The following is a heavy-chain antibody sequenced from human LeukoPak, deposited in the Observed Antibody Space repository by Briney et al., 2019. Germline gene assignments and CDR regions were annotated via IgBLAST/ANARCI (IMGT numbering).Heavy chain of an antibody. J-gene: IGHJ4*02. CDR3: ATDSPETAAFDY. CDR2: IVGSSSNI. Sequence: GGSLRLSCTASGFSFSTYSMNWVRQAPGKGLEWVSYIVGSSSNIYYADSVKGRFTISRDNAKNSLYLRMDSLRAEDTAVYYCATDSPETAAFDYWGQGTVVSVSS. CDR1: GFSFSTYS. D-gene: IGHD1-1*01. V-gene: IGHV3-48*04.